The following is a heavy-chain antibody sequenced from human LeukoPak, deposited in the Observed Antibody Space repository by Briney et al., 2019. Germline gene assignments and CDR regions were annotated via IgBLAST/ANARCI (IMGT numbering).Heavy chain of an antibody. J-gene: IGHJ4*02. Sequence: SVKVSCKASGGTFSSYAISWVRQAPGQGLEWMGRIIPILGIANYAQKFQGRVTITADKSTSTAYMELSSLRSEDTAVYYCARNYYDSSPPAGDYWGQGTLVTVSS. CDR3: ARNYYDSSPPAGDY. V-gene: IGHV1-69*04. D-gene: IGHD3-22*01. CDR1: GGTFSSYA. CDR2: IIPILGIA.